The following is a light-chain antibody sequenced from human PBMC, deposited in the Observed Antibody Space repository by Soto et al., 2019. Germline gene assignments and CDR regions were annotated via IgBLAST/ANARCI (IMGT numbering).Light chain of an antibody. J-gene: IGLJ2*01. CDR1: GSNIGSNA. CDR2: RSY. Sequence: QSVLTQPPSASGTPGQRVTFSCSGSGSNIGSNAVNWYQQLPGAAPKLLIYRSYQRPSGVPDRFSGSKSGTSASLAISGLQPEDDADYYCAAWDESLNGVVFGGGTKLTVL. CDR3: AAWDESLNGVV. V-gene: IGLV1-44*01.